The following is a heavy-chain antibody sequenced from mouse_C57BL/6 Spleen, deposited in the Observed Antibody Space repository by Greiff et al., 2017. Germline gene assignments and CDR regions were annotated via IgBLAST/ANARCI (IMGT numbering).Heavy chain of an antibody. CDR1: GYTFTSYW. V-gene: IGHV1-64*01. CDR2: IHPNSGST. CDR3: ARAIYGSSYWDCDV. J-gene: IGHJ1*03. D-gene: IGHD1-1*01. Sequence: VQLQQPGAELVKPGASVKLSCKASGYTFTSYWMPWVKQRPGQGLEWIGMIHPNSGSTNYNEKFKSKATLTVDKSSSTAYMQLSSLTSEDSAVYYCARAIYGSSYWDCDVWGTGTTVTVSS.